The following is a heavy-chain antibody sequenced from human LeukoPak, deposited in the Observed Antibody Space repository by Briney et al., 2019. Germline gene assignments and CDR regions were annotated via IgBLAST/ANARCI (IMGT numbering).Heavy chain of an antibody. J-gene: IGHJ4*02. CDR2: IYTSGST. Sequence: SETLSLTCIVSGGSISSYYWSWIRQPPGKGLEWIGYIYTSGSTNYNPSLKSRVTISVDTSKNQFSLKLSSVTAADTAVYYCARRNGATRAYFDYWGQGTLVTVSS. V-gene: IGHV4-4*09. CDR3: ARRNGATRAYFDY. D-gene: IGHD1-26*01. CDR1: GGSISSYY.